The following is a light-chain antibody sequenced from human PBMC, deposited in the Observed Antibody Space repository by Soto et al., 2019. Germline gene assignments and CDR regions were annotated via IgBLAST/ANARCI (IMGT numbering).Light chain of an antibody. CDR2: AAS. CDR3: QQTYNTPQT. Sequence: IQMTQSILTRRASVRELFTITCGASQSIGRYLNWYQQKPGKARKVLIYAASSLQSGVPSRCSGSGSGTDFTLTISSLQPEDFAIYYCQQTYNTPQTFGQGTKVDI. CDR1: QSIGRY. J-gene: IGKJ1*01. V-gene: IGKV1-39*01.